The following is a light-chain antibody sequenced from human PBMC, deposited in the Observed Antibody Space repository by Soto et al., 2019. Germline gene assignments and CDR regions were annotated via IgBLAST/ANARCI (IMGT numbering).Light chain of an antibody. CDR1: QSVPSSS. CDR2: DAS. CDR3: HQYGSSTT. J-gene: IGKJ3*01. V-gene: IGKV3D-20*01. Sequence: EIVLTQSPATLSLSPGERATLSCGASQSVPSSSLAWYQQIPGLAPRLLMYDASSRATGIADRFSGSGSGADFTLSISRLEPEDFAVYYCHQYGSSTTFGPGTKVDIK.